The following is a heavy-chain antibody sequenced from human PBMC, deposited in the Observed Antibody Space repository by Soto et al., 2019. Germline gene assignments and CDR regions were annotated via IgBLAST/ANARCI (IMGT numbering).Heavy chain of an antibody. CDR1: GGSISSENYH. D-gene: IGHD2-2*01. J-gene: IGHJ6*02. V-gene: IGHV4-39*01. CDR2: IYYSGST. CDR3: ARRHFQLPLYYNYYGLDV. Sequence: PSETLSLTCTVSGGSISSENYHWGWIRQPPGKGLEWIGSIYYSGSTYYNPSLKSRVTISADTSKSQFFLKLSSVTAADTAVYYCARRHFQLPLYYNYYGLDVWGQGATVTVS.